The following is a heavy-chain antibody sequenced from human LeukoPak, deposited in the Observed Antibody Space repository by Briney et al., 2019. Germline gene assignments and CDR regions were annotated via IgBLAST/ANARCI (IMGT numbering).Heavy chain of an antibody. CDR1: GGSISSGGYY. V-gene: IGHV4-31*03. J-gene: IGHJ4*02. CDR3: AKGSIVGASVGFDY. Sequence: SETLSLTCTVSGGSISSGGYYWSRIRQHPGKGLEWIGYIYYSGSTYYNPSLKSRVTISVDTSKNQFSLKLSSVTAADTAVYYCAKGSIVGASVGFDYWGQGTLVTVSS. CDR2: IYYSGST. D-gene: IGHD1-26*01.